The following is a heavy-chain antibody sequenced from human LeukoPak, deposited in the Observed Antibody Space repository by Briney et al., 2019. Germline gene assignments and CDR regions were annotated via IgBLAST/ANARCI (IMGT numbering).Heavy chain of an antibody. J-gene: IGHJ4*02. CDR1: GGTFSSYA. D-gene: IGHD2-2*01. CDR3: ASIYCSSTSCPYYFDY. Sequence: ASVKVSCKASGGTFSSYAISWVRQAPGQGLEWMGRIIPILGIANYAQKFQGRVTITADKSTSTAYMELSSLRSEDTAVYYCASIYCSSTSCPYYFDYWGQGTLATVSS. V-gene: IGHV1-69*04. CDR2: IIPILGIA.